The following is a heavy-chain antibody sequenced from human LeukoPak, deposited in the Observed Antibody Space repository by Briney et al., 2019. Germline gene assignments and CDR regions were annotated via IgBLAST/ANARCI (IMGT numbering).Heavy chain of an antibody. V-gene: IGHV1-18*01. Sequence: GASVKVSCKASGYTFTCYGISWVRQAPGQGLEWMGWISAYNGNTNYAQKLQGRVTMTTDTSTSTAYMELRSLRSDDTAVYYCARVPVVVVPAANGDYFDYWGQGTLVTVSS. CDR2: ISAYNGNT. CDR3: ARVPVVVVPAANGDYFDY. CDR1: GYTFTCYG. J-gene: IGHJ4*02. D-gene: IGHD2-2*01.